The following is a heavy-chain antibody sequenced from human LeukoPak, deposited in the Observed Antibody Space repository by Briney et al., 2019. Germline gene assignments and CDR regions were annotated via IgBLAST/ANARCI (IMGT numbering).Heavy chain of an antibody. CDR1: GFSVSNNY. CDR3: AKVSGSTSSPSHWFDP. CDR2: ISYDGSNK. Sequence: GGSLRLSCAASGFSVSNNYMSWVRQAPGKGLEWVAVISYDGSNKYYADSVKGRFTISRDNSKNTLYLQMNSLRAEDTAVYYCAKVSGSTSSPSHWFDPWGQGTLVTVSS. V-gene: IGHV3-30*18. J-gene: IGHJ5*02. D-gene: IGHD2-2*01.